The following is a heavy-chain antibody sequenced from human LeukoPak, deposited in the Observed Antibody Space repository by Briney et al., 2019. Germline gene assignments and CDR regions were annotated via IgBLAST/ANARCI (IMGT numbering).Heavy chain of an antibody. Sequence: GGSLRLSCAASGFTFSSYAMSWVRQAPGKGLEWVSAISGSGGSTYYADSVKGRFTISRDNSKNTLYLQMNSLRAEDTAVYYCAKVRAPEWELTDGGNWFDPWGQGTLVTVSS. CDR3: AKVRAPEWELTDGGNWFDP. CDR2: ISGSGGST. J-gene: IGHJ5*02. D-gene: IGHD1-26*01. V-gene: IGHV3-23*01. CDR1: GFTFSSYA.